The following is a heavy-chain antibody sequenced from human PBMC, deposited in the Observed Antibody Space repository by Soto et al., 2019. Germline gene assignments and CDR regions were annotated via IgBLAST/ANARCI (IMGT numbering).Heavy chain of an antibody. J-gene: IGHJ4*02. CDR2: LSGSGGTT. CDR3: AKQRADYGSGADTFYFDS. D-gene: IGHD3-10*01. V-gene: IGHV3-23*01. Sequence: GGSLRLSCTVSGVTFSNYAMNWVRQAQGKGLEWVSSLSGSGGTTYYADSVKGRFIISRDNSKNTLYLLMNSLRAEDTALYYCAKQRADYGSGADTFYFDSWGQGALVTVSS. CDR1: GVTFSNYA.